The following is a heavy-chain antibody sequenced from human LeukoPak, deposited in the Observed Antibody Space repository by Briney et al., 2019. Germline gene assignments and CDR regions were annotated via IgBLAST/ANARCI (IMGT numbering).Heavy chain of an antibody. J-gene: IGHJ4*02. V-gene: IGHV1-69*04. CDR2: IIPIFGIA. CDR1: GGTFSSYA. Sequence: GASVKVSCKASGGTFSSYAISWVRQAPGQGLEWMGRIIPIFGIANYAQKFQGRVTITADKSTSTAYMELSSLRSEDTAVYYCARDSSGGEVVDYWGQGTLVTVSS. CDR3: ARDSSGGEVVDY. D-gene: IGHD6-25*01.